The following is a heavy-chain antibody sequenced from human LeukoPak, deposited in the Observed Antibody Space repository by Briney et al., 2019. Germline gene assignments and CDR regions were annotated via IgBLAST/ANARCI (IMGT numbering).Heavy chain of an antibody. V-gene: IGHV3-48*03. D-gene: IGHD6-13*01. CDR3: ARAAAGPYFDY. CDR1: GFTFSSYE. CDR2: ISSSGSTI. J-gene: IGHJ4*02. Sequence: GGSLRLSCAASGFTFSSYEMDWVRQAPGKGLEWVSYISSSGSTIYYADSVKGRFTISRDNAKNSLYLQMNSLRAEDTAVYYCARAAAGPYFDYWGQGTLATVSS.